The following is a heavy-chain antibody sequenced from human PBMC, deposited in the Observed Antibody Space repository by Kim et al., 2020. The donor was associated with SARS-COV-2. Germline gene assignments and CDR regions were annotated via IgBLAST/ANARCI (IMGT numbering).Heavy chain of an antibody. CDR3: ARLHSGSLRQ. CDR2: IFTGDSDT. V-gene: IGHV5-51*01. Sequence: GESLKISCRGSGDSFPTYWIGWVRQMPGTGLEWMGIIFTGDSDTRYSPSFQGQVTISAVKSIRTAYLQWSSLKASDTAMYYCARLHSGSLRQWGQGTLVIVSS. J-gene: IGHJ1*01. CDR1: GDSFPTYW. D-gene: IGHD1-26*01.